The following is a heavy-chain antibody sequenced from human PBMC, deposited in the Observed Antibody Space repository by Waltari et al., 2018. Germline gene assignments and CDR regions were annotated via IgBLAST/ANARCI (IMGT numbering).Heavy chain of an antibody. D-gene: IGHD6-13*01. V-gene: IGHV1-69*01. CDR1: GGTFSSYA. J-gene: IGHJ6*02. CDR2: SIPIFGTA. Sequence: QVQLVQSGAEVTKPGSSVTVSCKASGGTFSSYAISWVRQAPGQGLEWMGGSIPIFGTANYAQKFQGRVTITADESTSTAYMELSSLRSEDTAVYYCASHIAAAGTYYYYGMDVWGQGTTVTVSS. CDR3: ASHIAAAGTYYYYGMDV.